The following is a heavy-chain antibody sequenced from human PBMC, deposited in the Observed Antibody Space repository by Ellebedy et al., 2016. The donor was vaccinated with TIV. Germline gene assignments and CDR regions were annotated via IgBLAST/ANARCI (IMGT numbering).Heavy chain of an antibody. J-gene: IGHJ4*02. D-gene: IGHD6-13*01. CDR2: IYHTGSI. V-gene: IGHV4-38-2*02. CDR3: ARGASIAAAAEHYFDY. CDR1: GYSISNGYY. Sequence: SETLSLTXNVSGYSISNGYYWGWIRQPPGKGLEWIGNIYHTGSIYYNPSFRSLVTMSVDTSKNQFSLRLSSVTAADTAMYYCARGASIAAAAEHYFDYWGQGSLVSVFS.